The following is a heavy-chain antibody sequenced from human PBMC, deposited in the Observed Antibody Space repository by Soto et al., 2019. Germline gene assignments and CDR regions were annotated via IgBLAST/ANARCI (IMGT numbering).Heavy chain of an antibody. CDR3: VTANADHSSGWYWYFDY. V-gene: IGHV3-66*01. CDR2: IYSGGST. D-gene: IGHD6-19*01. CDR1: GFTVSSNY. Sequence: GSLRLSCAASGFTVSSNYMSWVRQAPGKGLEWVSVIYSGGSTYYADSVKGRFTISRDNSKNTLYLQMNSLRAEDTAVYYCVTANADHSSGWYWYFDYWGQGTLVTVSS. J-gene: IGHJ4*02.